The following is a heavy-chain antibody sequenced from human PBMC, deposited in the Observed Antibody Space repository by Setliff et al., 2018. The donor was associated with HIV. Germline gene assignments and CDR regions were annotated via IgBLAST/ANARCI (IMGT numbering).Heavy chain of an antibody. Sequence: SETLSLTCTVSGGSFSDYYWSWIRQPPGKGLEWIGEINHSGTTNSNPSLKSRVTISVDTSKKQLSLKVTSVTAADTAVYYCAREIQFSATTYYYYYMDDWGRGTTVTVSS. J-gene: IGHJ6*03. V-gene: IGHV4-34*01. CDR1: GGSFSDYY. CDR3: AREIQFSATTYYYYYMDD. D-gene: IGHD5-18*01. CDR2: INHSGTT.